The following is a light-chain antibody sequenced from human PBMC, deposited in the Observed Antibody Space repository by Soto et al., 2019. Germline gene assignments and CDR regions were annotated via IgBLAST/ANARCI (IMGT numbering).Light chain of an antibody. CDR3: CSFARSRIL. V-gene: IGLV2-23*02. CDR1: SSDVGSYNL. CDR2: EVS. Sequence: QSALTQPASGSGSPGQSVTISCTGTSSDVGSYNLVSWYQQHPGKAPKLMIYEVSERPAGVSNRFSGSKSANTASLTISGLQAEDEADYYCCSFARSRILFGTGTKVTVL. J-gene: IGLJ1*01.